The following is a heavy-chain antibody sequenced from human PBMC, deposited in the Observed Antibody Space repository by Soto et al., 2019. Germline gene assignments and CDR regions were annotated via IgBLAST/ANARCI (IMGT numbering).Heavy chain of an antibody. J-gene: IGHJ4*02. V-gene: IGHV4-30-4*01. CDR2: IYYSRSD. D-gene: IGHD3-22*01. CDR3: ARVVQFYDPSRYSFYYFDY. Sequence: PSETLSLTCTVSGDSINSADYYWSWLRQPPGKGLEWIGYIYYSRSDYYNPSLGRRATITIDTSRNQFSLNLMSVTAADTAVYYCARVVQFYDPSRYSFYYFDYWGQGDLVTVSS. CDR1: GDSINSADYY.